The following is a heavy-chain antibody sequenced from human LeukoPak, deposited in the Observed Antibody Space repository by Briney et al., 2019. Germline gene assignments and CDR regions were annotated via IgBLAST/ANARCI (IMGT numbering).Heavy chain of an antibody. D-gene: IGHD2-2*01. CDR3: ARAPSGYCSSTSCYVFDY. CDR1: GGSISSGDYY. J-gene: IGHJ4*02. Sequence: SGTLSLTCTVSGGSISSGDYYWSWIRQPPGKGLEWIGYIYYSGSTYYNPSLKSRVTISVDTSKNQFSLKLSSVTAADTAVYYCARAPSGYCSSTSCYVFDYWGQGTLVTVSS. CDR2: IYYSGST. V-gene: IGHV4-30-4*01.